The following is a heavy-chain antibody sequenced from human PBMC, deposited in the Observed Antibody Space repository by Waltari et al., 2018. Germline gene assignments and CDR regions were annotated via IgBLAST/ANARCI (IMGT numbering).Heavy chain of an antibody. CDR3: ARSGPVAGMENFDY. CDR2: IYYSGST. Sequence: QVQLQESGPGLVKPSETLSLTCTVSGGSISSHSWSWIRQPPGKGLEWIGYIYYSGSTNYNPSLKSRVTISVDTSKNQYSLKLSSVTAADTAVYYCARSGPVAGMENFDYWGQGTLVTVSS. D-gene: IGHD6-19*01. V-gene: IGHV4-59*11. J-gene: IGHJ4*02. CDR1: GGSISSHS.